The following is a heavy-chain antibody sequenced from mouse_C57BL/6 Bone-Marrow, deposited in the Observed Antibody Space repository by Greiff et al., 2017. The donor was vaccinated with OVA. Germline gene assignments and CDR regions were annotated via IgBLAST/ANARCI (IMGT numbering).Heavy chain of an antibody. D-gene: IGHD1-1*01. V-gene: IGHV1-26*01. CDR2: INPNNGGT. CDR3: AREGTTVVAYYFDY. CDR1: GYTFTDYY. J-gene: IGHJ2*01. Sequence: VQLQQSGPELVKPGASVKISCKASGYTFTDYYMNWVKQSHGKSLEWIGDINPNNGGTSYNQKFKGKATLTVDKSSSTAYMELRSLTSEDSAVYYCAREGTTVVAYYFDYWGQGTTLTVSS.